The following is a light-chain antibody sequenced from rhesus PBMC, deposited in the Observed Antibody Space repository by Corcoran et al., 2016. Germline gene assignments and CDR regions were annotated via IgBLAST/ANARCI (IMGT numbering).Light chain of an antibody. CDR3: QQSSKFYS. V-gene: IGKV3-24*04. Sequence: ETVVTQSPATLSLSAGERATLSCRVSQSVGSYLAWYHQKPGQAPRRLGYGASSRATGIPDRCSGSGSGTEFTLTISSLEPEDVGIYYCQQSSKFYSVGQGTKVEI. CDR2: GAS. CDR1: QSVGSY. J-gene: IGKJ2*01.